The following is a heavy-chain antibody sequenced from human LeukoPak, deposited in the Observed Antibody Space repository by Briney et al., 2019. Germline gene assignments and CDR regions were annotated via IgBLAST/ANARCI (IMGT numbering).Heavy chain of an antibody. V-gene: IGHV3-33*06. D-gene: IGHD6-25*01. Sequence: GRSLRLSCAASGFTFSSYGMHWVRQAPGKGLEWVAVIWYDGSNKYYADSVKGRFTISRDNSKNTLYLQMNSLRAEDTAVYYCAKEGRPYSTGGGDLDYWGQGTLVTVSS. CDR2: IWYDGSNK. J-gene: IGHJ4*02. CDR1: GFTFSSYG. CDR3: AKEGRPYSTGGGDLDY.